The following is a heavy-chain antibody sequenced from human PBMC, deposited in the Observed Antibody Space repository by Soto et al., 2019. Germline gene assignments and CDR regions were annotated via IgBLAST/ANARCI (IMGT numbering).Heavy chain of an antibody. V-gene: IGHV4-30-2*01. CDR1: GGSISSGGYS. CDR3: ARDREYSFGLTYDI. J-gene: IGHJ3*02. CDR2: MYHSGST. D-gene: IGHD3-3*01. Sequence: SETLSLTCAVSGGSISSGGYSWSWIRQPPGKGLEWIGYMYHSGSTYYNPSLKSRVTILLGTSKNQISLNLRSVTAADTAVYYCARDREYSFGLTYDIWGQGTMVTVSS.